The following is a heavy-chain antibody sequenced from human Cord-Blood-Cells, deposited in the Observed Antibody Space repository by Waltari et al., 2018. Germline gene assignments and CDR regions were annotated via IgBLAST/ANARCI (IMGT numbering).Heavy chain of an antibody. J-gene: IGHJ3*02. CDR1: GFTFSKAW. CDR2: IKSKTDGGTT. CDR3: TTDEEKMYYYDSSHDAFDI. Sequence: EVQLVESGGGLVKPGGSLRLSCAASGFTFSKAWMSWVRQAPGKGRAWVGRIKSKTDGGTTDYAAPVKGRFTISRDDSKNTLYLQMNSLKTEDTAVYYCTTDEEKMYYYDSSHDAFDIWGQGTMVTVSS. D-gene: IGHD3-22*01. V-gene: IGHV3-15*01.